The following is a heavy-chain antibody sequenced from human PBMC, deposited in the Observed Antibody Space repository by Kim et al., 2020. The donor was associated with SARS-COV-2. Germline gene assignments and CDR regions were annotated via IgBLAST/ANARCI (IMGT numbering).Heavy chain of an antibody. D-gene: IGHD5-12*01. Sequence: SQKFPGRVHITRDTSASKAYMELSSLRSEDTAVYYCARSPDIVATISLDYWGQGTLVTVSS. V-gene: IGHV1-3*01. CDR3: ARSPDIVATISLDY. J-gene: IGHJ4*02.